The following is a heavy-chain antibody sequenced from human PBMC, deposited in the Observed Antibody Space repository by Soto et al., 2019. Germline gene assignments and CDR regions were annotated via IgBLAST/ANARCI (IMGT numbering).Heavy chain of an antibody. CDR3: ARGGNGDNVGYWYFDL. Sequence: QVQLVQSGAEVKKPGASVEVSCKASGYTFTTYYIHWVRHAPGQGLEWMGVINPGGVSTKYAQKFQDRVSMTSDTSTSTVYMELSSLRSEDTAVYFCARGGNGDNVGYWYFDLWGRGTLVTVSP. V-gene: IGHV1-46*01. CDR2: INPGGVST. J-gene: IGHJ2*01. D-gene: IGHD4-17*01. CDR1: GYTFTTYY.